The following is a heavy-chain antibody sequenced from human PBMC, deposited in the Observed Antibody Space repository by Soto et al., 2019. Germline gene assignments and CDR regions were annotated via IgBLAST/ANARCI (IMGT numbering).Heavy chain of an antibody. V-gene: IGHV3-66*01. CDR2: IYSGGNT. J-gene: IGHJ5*02. CDR1: GFTVSNNY. D-gene: IGHD7-27*01. Sequence: EVQLVESGGGLVRPGGSLRLSCVASGFTVSNNYMSWVRQAPGKGLEWVSFIYSGGNTYYADSVKGRFTLSRDKSKNTLYLQMTTLRAEDTAVYYCKRRPGSWGQGTLVTVS. CDR3: KRRPGS.